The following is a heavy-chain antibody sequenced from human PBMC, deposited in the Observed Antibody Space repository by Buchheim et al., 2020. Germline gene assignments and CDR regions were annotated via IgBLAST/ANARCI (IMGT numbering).Heavy chain of an antibody. V-gene: IGHV3-48*03. J-gene: IGHJ6*02. Sequence: EVQLVESGGGLVQPGGSLRLSCAASGFTFSSYEMNWVRQAPGKGLEWVSYISSSGSTIYYADSVKGRFTISRDNAQNSLYLQMNSLRAEDTAVYYCARWADYDFWSGTHYGMDVWGQGTT. D-gene: IGHD3-3*01. CDR2: ISSSGSTI. CDR3: ARWADYDFWSGTHYGMDV. CDR1: GFTFSSYE.